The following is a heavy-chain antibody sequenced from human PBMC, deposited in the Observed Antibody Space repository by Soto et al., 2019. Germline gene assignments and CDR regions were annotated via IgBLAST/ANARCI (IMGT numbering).Heavy chain of an antibody. CDR1: GYIFVNYG. D-gene: IGHD3-16*01. CDR3: VMVDNYVTPTPQDV. CDR2: ISPYTGNT. J-gene: IGHJ6*02. Sequence: HVQLLQSGDEVKKPGASVKCSCKASGYIFVNYGIAWVRQAPGQGLEWMGWISPYTGNTHSATKVQGRLTMTTDTSTSTAYMDLGSLTSDDTAVYYCVMVDNYVTPTPQDVWGQGTTVTVSS. V-gene: IGHV1-18*01.